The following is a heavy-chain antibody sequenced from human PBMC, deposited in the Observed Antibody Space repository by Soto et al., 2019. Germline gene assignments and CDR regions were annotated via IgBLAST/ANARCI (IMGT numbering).Heavy chain of an antibody. J-gene: IGHJ4*02. CDR2: IKQDGSDK. V-gene: IGHV3-7*01. CDR1: GFIFSKYG. Sequence: VQLVESGGGVVQPGRSLRLSCAASGFIFSKYGMHWVRQAPGKGLEWVANIKQDGSDKYYVDSVKGRFTISRDNAKNSLYLQMNSLRAEDTAVYYCATSAAAPGNYWGQGTLVTVSS. D-gene: IGHD6-13*01. CDR3: ATSAAAPGNY.